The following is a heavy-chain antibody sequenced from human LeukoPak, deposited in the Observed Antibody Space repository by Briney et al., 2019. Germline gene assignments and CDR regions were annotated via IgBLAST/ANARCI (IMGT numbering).Heavy chain of an antibody. CDR3: AKAVVVVAATFFDY. D-gene: IGHD2-15*01. J-gene: IGHJ4*02. V-gene: IGHV3-23*01. CDR2: ISGSGGST. CDR1: GFTFSSYA. Sequence: GGSLTLSCAASGFTFSSYAMSWVRQAPGEGLEWVSAISGSGGSTYYADSVKGRFTISRDNSKNTLYLQMNSLRAEDTAVYYCAKAVVVVAATFFDYWGQGTLVTVSS.